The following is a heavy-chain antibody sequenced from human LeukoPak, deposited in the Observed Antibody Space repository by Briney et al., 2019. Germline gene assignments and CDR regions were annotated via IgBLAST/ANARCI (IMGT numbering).Heavy chain of an antibody. Sequence: GGSLRLSCAASGFTFSSYWMSWVRQAPGKGLEWVANIKQDGSEKYYVDSVKGRFTISRDNAKNSLYLQMNSLRAEDTAVYYCARDFASKKHIVVVTLFDYWGQGTLVTVSS. CDR2: IKQDGSEK. D-gene: IGHD2-21*02. CDR3: ARDFASKKHIVVVTLFDY. CDR1: GFTFSSYW. V-gene: IGHV3-7*01. J-gene: IGHJ4*02.